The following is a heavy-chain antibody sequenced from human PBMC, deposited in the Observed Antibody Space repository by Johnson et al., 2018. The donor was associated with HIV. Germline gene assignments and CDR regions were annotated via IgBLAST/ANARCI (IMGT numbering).Heavy chain of an antibody. CDR3: AKDRKGSSSWLRSGVAFDI. CDR2: IKQDGSEK. V-gene: IGHV3-7*05. J-gene: IGHJ3*02. CDR1: GFTFSRYW. D-gene: IGHD6-13*01. Sequence: VQLVASGGGVVQPGRSLRVSCAASGFTFSRYWMSWVRQAPGKGLEWVANIKQDGSEKYYVDSVKGRFTISRDNAKNSLYLQMNSLRAEDTALYYCAKDRKGSSSWLRSGVAFDIWGQGTMVTVSS.